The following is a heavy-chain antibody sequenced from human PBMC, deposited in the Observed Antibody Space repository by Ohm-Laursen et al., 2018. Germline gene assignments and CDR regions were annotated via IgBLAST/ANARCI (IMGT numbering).Heavy chain of an antibody. CDR1: GFTFSRYG. V-gene: IGHV3-33*08. CDR2: IWYDGSNE. CDR3: ARGQYYYDSSGFGFWYFDL. Sequence: SLRLSCTASGFTFSRYGMHWVRQAPGKGLEWVVVIWYDGSNEYYADSVKGRFTISRDNSKNTLYLQMNSLRAEDTAVYYCARGQYYYDSSGFGFWYFDLWGRGTLVTVSS. D-gene: IGHD3-22*01. J-gene: IGHJ2*01.